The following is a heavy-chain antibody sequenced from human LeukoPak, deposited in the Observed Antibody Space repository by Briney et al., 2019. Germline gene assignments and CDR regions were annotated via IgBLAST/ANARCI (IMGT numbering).Heavy chain of an antibody. CDR3: ARVEPYYGSGNNYYGMDV. Sequence: SGTLSLTCSVSGGSISSSNWRRWVRQSPGKGLEWIGEIYHSGSTNYNPSLKSRVTISVDKSKNQFSLKLSSVSAADTAVYYCARVEPYYGSGNNYYGMDVWGQGTTVTVSS. J-gene: IGHJ6*02. CDR1: GGSISSSNW. CDR2: IYHSGST. D-gene: IGHD3-10*01. V-gene: IGHV4-4*02.